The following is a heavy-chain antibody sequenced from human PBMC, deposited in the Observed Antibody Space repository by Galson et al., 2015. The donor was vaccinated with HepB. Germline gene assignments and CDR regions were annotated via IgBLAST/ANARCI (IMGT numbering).Heavy chain of an antibody. CDR1: GDTVISYY. V-gene: IGHV4-59*08. J-gene: IGHJ3*01. Sequence: QVQLQESGPGLVKPSETLSLTCTVSGDTVISYYWSWLRQPPGKRLEWIGHIYYNGETNYNPSLKRRVTMSIDRFQNRFSLKMTSVTAADTALYYCARHDERDLIYPFDVWGQGALVTVSS. D-gene: IGHD1-1*01. CDR2: IYYNGET. CDR3: ARHDERDLIYPFDV.